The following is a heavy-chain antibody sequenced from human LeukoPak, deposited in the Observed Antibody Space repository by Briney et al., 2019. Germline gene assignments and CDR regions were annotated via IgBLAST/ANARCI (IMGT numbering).Heavy chain of an antibody. CDR3: ARDPQLRYFDWLFSQYYDNGMDV. J-gene: IGHJ6*02. Sequence: ASVKVSCKASGYTFTSYGISGVRQAPGQRREGMGWISAYNGNTNDAQELEGRVNMTTDTSTSTAYIELRSLRSDDTAVYYCARDPQLRYFDWLFSQYYDNGMDVWGQGTTVTVSS. CDR2: ISAYNGNT. D-gene: IGHD3-9*01. CDR1: GYTFTSYG. V-gene: IGHV1-18*01.